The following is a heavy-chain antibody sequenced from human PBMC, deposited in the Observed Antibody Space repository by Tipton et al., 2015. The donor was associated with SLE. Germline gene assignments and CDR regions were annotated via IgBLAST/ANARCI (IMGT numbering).Heavy chain of an antibody. Sequence: TLSLTCTVSGGSISSYYWSWIRQPPGKGLEWIGHIYYSGSTNYNPSLKSRVTISVDTSKNQFSLKLSSVTAADTAVYYCARGASGGGWYFDYWGQGTLVTVSS. J-gene: IGHJ4*02. D-gene: IGHD2-15*01. CDR3: ARGASGGGWYFDY. CDR1: GGSISSYY. V-gene: IGHV4-59*08. CDR2: IYYSGST.